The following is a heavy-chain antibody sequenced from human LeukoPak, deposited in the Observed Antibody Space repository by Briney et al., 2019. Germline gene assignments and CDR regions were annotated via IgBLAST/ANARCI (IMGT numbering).Heavy chain of an antibody. J-gene: IGHJ3*02. V-gene: IGHV1-18*01. CDR3: ARVAGYCSGGSCPRDAFDI. CDR2: ISACNGNT. Sequence: ASVKVSCKASGYTFTSYGISWVRQAPGQGLEWMGWISACNGNTNYAQKLQGRVTMTTDTSTSTAYMELRSLRSDDTAVYYCARVAGYCSGGSCPRDAFDIWGQGTMVTVSS. CDR1: GYTFTSYG. D-gene: IGHD2-15*01.